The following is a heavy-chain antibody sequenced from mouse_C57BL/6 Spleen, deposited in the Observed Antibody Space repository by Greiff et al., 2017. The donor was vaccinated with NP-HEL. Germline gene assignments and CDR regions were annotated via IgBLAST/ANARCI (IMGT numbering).Heavy chain of an antibody. V-gene: IGHV2-2*01. CDR1: GFSLTSYG. J-gene: IGHJ2*01. CDR2: IWSGGST. Sequence: VKLMESGPGLVQPSQSLSITCTVSGFSLTSYGVHWVRQSPGKGLEWLGVIWSGGSTDYNAAFISRLSISKDNSKSQVFFKMNSLQADNTAIYYCARTRANWDDFDYWGQGTTLTVSS. D-gene: IGHD4-1*01. CDR3: ARTRANWDDFDY.